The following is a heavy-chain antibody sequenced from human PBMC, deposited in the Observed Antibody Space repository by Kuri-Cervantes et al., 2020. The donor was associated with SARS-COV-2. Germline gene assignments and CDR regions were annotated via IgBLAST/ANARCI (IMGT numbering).Heavy chain of an antibody. D-gene: IGHD6-19*01. V-gene: IGHV3-23*01. CDR3: AKDYSSGWYRGFDY. Sequence: GESLKISCAASGFTFSSYAMSWVRQAPGKGLEWVSAISGSGGSTYYADSVKGRFTISRDNSKNSLYLQMNSLRAEDTALYYCAKDYSSGWYRGFDYWGQGTLVTVSS. CDR2: ISGSGGST. J-gene: IGHJ4*02. CDR1: GFTFSSYA.